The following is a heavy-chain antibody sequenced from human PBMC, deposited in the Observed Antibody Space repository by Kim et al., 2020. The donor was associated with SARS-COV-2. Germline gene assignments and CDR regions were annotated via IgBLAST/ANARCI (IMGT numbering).Heavy chain of an antibody. CDR1: GFTFSSYG. V-gene: IGHV3-33*01. D-gene: IGHD3-9*01. CDR3: ARDTYYDILTGYYRGSYYYGMDV. CDR2: IWYDGSNK. J-gene: IGHJ6*02. Sequence: GGSLRLSCAASGFTFSSYGMHWVRQAPGKGLEWVAVIWYDGSNKYYADSVKGRFTISRDNSKNTLYLQMNSLRAEDTAVYYCARDTYYDILTGYYRGSYYYGMDVWGQGTTVTVSS.